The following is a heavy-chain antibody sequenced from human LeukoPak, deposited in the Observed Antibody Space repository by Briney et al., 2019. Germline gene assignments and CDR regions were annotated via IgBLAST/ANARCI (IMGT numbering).Heavy chain of an antibody. CDR2: IYYSGNT. D-gene: IGHD4-17*01. Sequence: SETLSLTCTVSGGSISSSSYYWGWIRQPPGKGLEWIGSIYYSGNTYYNPSLKSRVTISVDTSKNQFSLKLSSVTAADTAVYYCARRRWAVTTLRDDAFDIWGQGTMVTVSS. CDR3: ARRRWAVTTLRDDAFDI. CDR1: GGSISSSSYY. V-gene: IGHV4-39*01. J-gene: IGHJ3*02.